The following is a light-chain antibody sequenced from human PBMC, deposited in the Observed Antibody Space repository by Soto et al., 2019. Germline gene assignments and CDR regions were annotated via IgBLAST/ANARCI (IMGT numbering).Light chain of an antibody. CDR3: QQYNNWPLT. CDR2: WAS. Sequence: DIVMTQSPDSLAVSLGERATINCKSSQSRLYSSNNKNYLAWYQQKPGQPPKLLIRWASARESGVPSRFSGSGSGTEFTLTISSLQSEDFALYYCQQYNNWPLTFGGGTKVDI. J-gene: IGKJ4*01. V-gene: IGKV4-1*01. CDR1: QSRLYSSNNKNY.